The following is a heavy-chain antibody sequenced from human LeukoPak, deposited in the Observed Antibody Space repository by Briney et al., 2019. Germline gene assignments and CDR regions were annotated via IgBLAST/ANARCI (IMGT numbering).Heavy chain of an antibody. V-gene: IGHV4-4*02. D-gene: IGHD6-6*01. J-gene: IGHJ5*02. CDR2: IYHSGST. CDR1: GGSISSSNW. CDR3: ARGKIAARPRTVNWFDP. Sequence: KTSETLSLTCAVSGGSISSSNWWSWVRQPPGKGLEWIGEIYHSGSTNYNPSLKSRVTISVDTSKNQFSLKLSSVTAADTAVYYCARGKIAARPRTVNWFDPWGQGTLVTVSS.